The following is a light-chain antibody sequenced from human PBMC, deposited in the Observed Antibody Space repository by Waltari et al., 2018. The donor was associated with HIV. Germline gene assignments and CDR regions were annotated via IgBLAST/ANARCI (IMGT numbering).Light chain of an antibody. CDR3: QSYDSSLSGWV. CDR2: GNS. V-gene: IGLV1-40*01. Sequence: QSLLTQPPSVSGAPGQRVTISCAGRNSHIRAGSYTHWYQQLPATAPNLLIYGNSKRPSGVPDRVSGSKSGTSASLAITGLQTEDEADYYCQSYDSSLSGWVFGGGTKLTVL. J-gene: IGLJ3*02. CDR1: NSHIRAGSY.